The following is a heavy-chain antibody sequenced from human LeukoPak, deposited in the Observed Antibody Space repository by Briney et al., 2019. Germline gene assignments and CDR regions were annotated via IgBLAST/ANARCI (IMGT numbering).Heavy chain of an antibody. D-gene: IGHD6-13*01. Sequence: PGTSLRLSCAASGFTFSSYGMQWVRQAPGKGLEWVAVISYEGSTSYYADSVKGRFTISRDNSKNTLYLQMNGLRAEDTAVYYCAKSFGPVIAAAGTGADWGQGTLVTVSS. CDR2: ISYEGSTS. V-gene: IGHV3-30*18. J-gene: IGHJ4*02. CDR1: GFTFSSYG. CDR3: AKSFGPVIAAAGTGAD.